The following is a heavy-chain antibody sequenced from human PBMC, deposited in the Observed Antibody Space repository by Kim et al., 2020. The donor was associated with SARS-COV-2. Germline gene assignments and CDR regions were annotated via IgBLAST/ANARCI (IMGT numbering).Heavy chain of an antibody. CDR3: LKGWLGLILSH. V-gene: IGHV3-23*01. D-gene: IGHD2-21*01. CDR2: IYGSFVTT. Sequence: GGSLRLSCTTSGFTFTGHAMSWVRPAPGKGLEWVSSIYGSFVTTSYVDSVRGRFTISRDDSTHTLYFQIVSFRCYAPSVFSCLKGWLGLILSHLVQGPL. CDR1: GFTFTGHA. J-gene: IGHJ4*02.